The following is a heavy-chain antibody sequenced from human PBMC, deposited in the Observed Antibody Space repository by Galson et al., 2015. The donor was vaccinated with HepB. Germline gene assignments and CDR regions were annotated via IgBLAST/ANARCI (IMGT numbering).Heavy chain of an antibody. V-gene: IGHV1-2*06. Sequence: SVKVSCKASGYTFTDYYLHWVRQAPGQGLEWMGRIDPNSGDTNYAQKFQGRVTMTRDTSISTAYMELNRLRFDDTAVYFCATFMSTDYYFDYWGQGTLVTVSS. D-gene: IGHD5/OR15-5a*01. CDR1: GYTFTDYY. CDR3: ATFMSTDYYFDY. J-gene: IGHJ4*02. CDR2: IDPNSGDT.